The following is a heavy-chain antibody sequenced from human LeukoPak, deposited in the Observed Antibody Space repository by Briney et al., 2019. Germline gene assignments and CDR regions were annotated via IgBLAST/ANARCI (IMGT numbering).Heavy chain of an antibody. V-gene: IGHV3-64D*06. Sequence: GGSLRLSCSASGFTFSSYAMHWVRQAPGKGLEYVSAITSNGGSTYYADSVKGRFTISRDNSKNTLYLQMSSLRAEDTAVYYCVKPYSSGWLDAFDIWGPGTIVTVSS. CDR2: ITSNGGST. D-gene: IGHD6-19*01. CDR1: GFTFSSYA. J-gene: IGHJ3*02. CDR3: VKPYSSGWLDAFDI.